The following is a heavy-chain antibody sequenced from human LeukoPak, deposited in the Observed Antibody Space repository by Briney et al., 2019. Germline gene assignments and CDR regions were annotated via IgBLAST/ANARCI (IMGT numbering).Heavy chain of an antibody. J-gene: IGHJ3*02. CDR2: IHNSGTT. V-gene: IGHV4-34*01. CDR3: ARDLITVTKGFDI. CDR1: GGPFSGYF. Sequence: SETLSLTCAVSGGPFSGYFWSWIRQSSGKGLEWIGEIHNSGTTNYNPSLNSRVTISEDTSKNQFYLNLSSVTAADTAAYYCARDLITVTKGFDIWGQGTMVSVSS. D-gene: IGHD4-17*01.